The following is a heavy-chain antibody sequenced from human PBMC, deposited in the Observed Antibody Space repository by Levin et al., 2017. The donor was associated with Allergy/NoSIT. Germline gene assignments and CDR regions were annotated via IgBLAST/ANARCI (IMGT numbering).Heavy chain of an antibody. V-gene: IGHV3-9*01. CDR3: AKDMTVGFGGRGFDS. Sequence: LSLTCATSGFTFNDYALHWVRQAPGKGLEWVSGITWNSANIGYVDSVKGRFTIPRDNAKKALYLEMSSLRPEDTALYYCAKDMTVGFGGRGFDSWGQGTQVIVSS. CDR2: ITWNSANI. D-gene: IGHD3-10*01. CDR1: GFTFNDYA. J-gene: IGHJ4*01.